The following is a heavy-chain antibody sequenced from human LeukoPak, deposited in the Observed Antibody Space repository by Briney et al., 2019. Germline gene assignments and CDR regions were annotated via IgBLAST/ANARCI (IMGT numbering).Heavy chain of an antibody. CDR3: ARVLRDISGYYDY. CDR1: GVRFSSYA. CDR2: ISIDGGDT. Sequence: PGGSLRLSCAASGVRFSSYAMHWVRQAPGKGLEYVSAISIDGGDTFYANSVKGRFTISRDNSKSTLYLQMGSLRAEDMAVYYCARVLRDISGYYDYWGQGTLVTVSS. J-gene: IGHJ4*02. V-gene: IGHV3-64*01. D-gene: IGHD3-22*01.